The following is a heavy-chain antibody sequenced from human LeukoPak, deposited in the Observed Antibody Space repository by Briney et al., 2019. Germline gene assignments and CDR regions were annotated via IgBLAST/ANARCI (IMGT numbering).Heavy chain of an antibody. Sequence: GGSLRLSCAASGFTFSSYWMSWVRQAPGKGLEWVANIKQDGSEKYYVDSVKGRFTISRDNAKNSLYLQMNSLRAEDTAVYYCARKGALGNYYYYMDVWGKGTTVTVSS. CDR3: ARKGALGNYYYYMDV. V-gene: IGHV3-7*01. CDR1: GFTFSSYW. CDR2: IKQDGSEK. J-gene: IGHJ6*03. D-gene: IGHD1-26*01.